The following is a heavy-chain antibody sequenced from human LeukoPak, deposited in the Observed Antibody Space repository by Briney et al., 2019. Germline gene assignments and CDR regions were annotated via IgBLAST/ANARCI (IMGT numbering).Heavy chain of an antibody. D-gene: IGHD3-22*01. CDR2: INPNSVGT. CDR1: GDTFTGHY. Sequence: ASVKVSCKASGDTFTGHYMHWVGQAPGHGLEWMGWINPNSVGTNYAQKFQGTVTMTRDTSISTAYMELSRLRSADTAVYYCARVAQHRYYYDTSAYRYYFDYWGQGTLVTVYS. J-gene: IGHJ4*02. V-gene: IGHV1-2*02. CDR3: ARVAQHRYYYDTSAYRYYFDY.